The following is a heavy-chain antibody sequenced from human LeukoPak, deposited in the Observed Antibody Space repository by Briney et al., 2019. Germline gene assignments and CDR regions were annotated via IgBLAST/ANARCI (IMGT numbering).Heavy chain of an antibody. J-gene: IGHJ2*01. CDR1: GGSISSYY. CDR2: IYNSGST. CDR3: AREEIRSYWYFDL. V-gene: IGHV4-4*08. Sequence: SETLSLTCTVSGGSISSYYWSWIRQPPGKGLEWIGYIYNSGSTNYNPSLKSRVTISVDTSKNEFSLKLSSVTAADTAVYYCAREEIRSYWYFDLWGRGTLVTVSS.